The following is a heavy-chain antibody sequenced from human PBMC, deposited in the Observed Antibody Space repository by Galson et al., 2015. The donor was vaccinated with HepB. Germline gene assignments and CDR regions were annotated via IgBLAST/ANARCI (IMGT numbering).Heavy chain of an antibody. CDR3: ARVEYGSGSPYYMDV. D-gene: IGHD3-10*01. V-gene: IGHV3-48*01. CDR1: GFTFSSYS. J-gene: IGHJ6*03. CDR2: ISSSSTI. Sequence: SLRLSCAASGFTFSSYSMNWVRQAPGKGLEWVSYISSSSTIYYADSVKGRFTISRDNAKNSLYLQMNSLRAEDTAVYYCARVEYGSGSPYYMDVWGKGTTVTVSS.